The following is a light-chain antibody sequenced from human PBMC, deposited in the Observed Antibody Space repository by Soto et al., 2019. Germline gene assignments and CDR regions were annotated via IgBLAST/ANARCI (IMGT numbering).Light chain of an antibody. Sequence: EIVLTQSPATLSLSPGERATLSCRASQSVSSYLAWYQQKPGQAPRLLIYDASNRATGIPARFSGSGSGTDFTLTISSLEPEDFDVYYCQQRSNWPLVNTLGQRTKLEIK. CDR3: QQRSNWPLVNT. CDR1: QSVSSY. V-gene: IGKV3-11*01. CDR2: DAS. J-gene: IGKJ2*01.